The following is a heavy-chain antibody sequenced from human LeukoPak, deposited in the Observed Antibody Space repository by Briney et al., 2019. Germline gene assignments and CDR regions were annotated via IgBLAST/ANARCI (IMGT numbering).Heavy chain of an antibody. D-gene: IGHD5-12*01. J-gene: IGHJ5*02. CDR2: IYYSGST. CDR1: GGSIRSYY. CDR3: AKDPSGYDSSWFDP. V-gene: IGHV4-59*01. Sequence: SETLSLTCTVSGGSIRSYYWSWIRQPPGKGLEWIGYIYYSGSTNYNPSLKSRVTISVDTSKNQFSLNLSSVTAADTAVYYCAKDPSGYDSSWFDPWGEGTLVTVSS.